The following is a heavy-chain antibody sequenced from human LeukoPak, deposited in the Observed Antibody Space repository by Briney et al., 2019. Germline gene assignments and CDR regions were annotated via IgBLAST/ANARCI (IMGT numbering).Heavy chain of an antibody. D-gene: IGHD6-25*01. J-gene: IGHJ5*02. CDR3: VRFAAGPDPYYP. Sequence: ASLKGSCKVSGYTLTELSMHWVRQAPGKGVEWRGAFDPEDGETIYAQNFQGRVTMTEDTSTDTAYMELNNLTSEDTAVYYCVRFAAGPDPYYPWGQGTLVTVSS. CDR2: FDPEDGET. V-gene: IGHV1-24*01. CDR1: GYTLTELS.